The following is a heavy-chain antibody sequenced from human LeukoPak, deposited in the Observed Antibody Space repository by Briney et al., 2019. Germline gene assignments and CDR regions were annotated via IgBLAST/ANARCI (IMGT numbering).Heavy chain of an antibody. V-gene: IGHV3-48*03. J-gene: IGHJ4*02. CDR3: ARERPDYAFDY. Sequence: GGSLRLSCAASGFTFSSYEMNWVRQAPGEGLEWVSYISSSGSTIYYADSVKGRFTISRDNAKNSLYLQMNSLRAEDTADYYCARERPDYAFDYWGQGTLVTVSS. CDR1: GFTFSSYE. CDR2: ISSSGSTI. D-gene: IGHD4-17*01.